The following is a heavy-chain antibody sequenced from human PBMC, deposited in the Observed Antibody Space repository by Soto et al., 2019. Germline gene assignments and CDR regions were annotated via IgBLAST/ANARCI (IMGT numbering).Heavy chain of an antibody. Sequence: TLSLTCAVSGVSFTDHYWGWVRQPPGKGLEWLGSIYFAGSTFHNPALKSRATISVDTSRNQFSLRLTTVTASDTAVYYCARLVFHCLRGSCDDYSFYGLDVWGQGTTVTVSS. CDR3: ARLVFHCLRGSCDDYSFYGLDV. V-gene: IGHV4-39*01. CDR2: IYFAGST. CDR1: GVSFTDHY. D-gene: IGHD2-15*01. J-gene: IGHJ6*02.